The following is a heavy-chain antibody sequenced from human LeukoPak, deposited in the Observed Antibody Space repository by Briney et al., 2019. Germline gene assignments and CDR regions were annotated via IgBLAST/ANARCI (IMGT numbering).Heavy chain of an antibody. CDR2: IKQDGSET. Sequence: GSLRLSCASSEFTISSYWMNWVRQVPGKRLEWVANIKQDGSETYYVDYVKGRFTISRDNAQNSLYLQMNSLSAEDTAVYYCATVRPDDGSGNSYYRDLHIWGQGTKVTVAS. CDR1: EFTISSYW. J-gene: IGHJ3*02. D-gene: IGHD2-2*01. CDR3: ATVRPDDGSGNSYYRDLHI. V-gene: IGHV3-7*01.